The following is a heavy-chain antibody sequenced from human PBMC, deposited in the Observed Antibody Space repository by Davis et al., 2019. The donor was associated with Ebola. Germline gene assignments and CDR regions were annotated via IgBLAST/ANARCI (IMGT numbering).Heavy chain of an antibody. CDR3: ARDRADDFWSAPGAYYGMDV. J-gene: IGHJ6*04. CDR2: INHSGST. D-gene: IGHD3-3*01. Sequence: SETLSLTCAVYGGSFSGYYWSWIRQPPGKGLEWIGEINHSGSTNYNPSLKSRVTISVDTSKNQFSLKLSSVTAADTAVYFCARDRADDFWSAPGAYYGMDVWGKGTTVTVSS. CDR1: GGSFSGYY. V-gene: IGHV4-34*01.